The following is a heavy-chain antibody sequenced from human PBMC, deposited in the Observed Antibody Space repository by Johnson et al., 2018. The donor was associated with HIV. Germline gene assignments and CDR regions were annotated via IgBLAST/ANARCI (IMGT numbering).Heavy chain of an antibody. V-gene: IGHV3-30-3*01. CDR3: ARGGAVTRRSADAFDI. J-gene: IGHJ3*02. D-gene: IGHD4-11*01. Sequence: QVQLVESGGGVVQPGRSLRLSCAASGFTFSSYAMHWVRQAPGKGLEWVAVISYDGSNKYYADSVKGRFTISRDNSKNTLYLQMNRLRAEDTAVYYCARGGAVTRRSADAFDIWGQGTMVTVSS. CDR1: GFTFSSYA. CDR2: ISYDGSNK.